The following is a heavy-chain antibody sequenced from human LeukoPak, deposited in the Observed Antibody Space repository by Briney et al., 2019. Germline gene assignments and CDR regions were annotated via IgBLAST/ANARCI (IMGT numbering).Heavy chain of an antibody. CDR3: ARHYGP. J-gene: IGHJ5*02. CDR1: GGSISSYF. CDR2: IYDSGST. D-gene: IGHD3-10*01. V-gene: IGHV4-39*01. Sequence: SETLSLTCNVSGGSISSYFWSWIRQPPGKGLEWIGSIYDSGSTYYNPSLKSRVTISVDTSKNQFSLKLNSVTAADTAVYYCARHYGPWGQGTLVTVSS.